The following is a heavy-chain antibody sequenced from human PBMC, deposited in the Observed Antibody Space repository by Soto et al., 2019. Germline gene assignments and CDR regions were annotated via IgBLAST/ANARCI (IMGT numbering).Heavy chain of an antibody. CDR3: AKVTKRAAAGRYEYYKYGMDV. CDR1: GFAFSTYA. D-gene: IGHD6-13*01. Sequence: LRLSCAAAGFAFSTYAMTWARQAPGKGLEWVSVISGSGGSSYYAASVKGRFTISRDNSKNTLFLQMNGLRAEDTAVYYCAKVTKRAAAGRYEYYKYGMDVWGQGTTVTVSS. J-gene: IGHJ6*02. CDR2: ISGSGGSS. V-gene: IGHV3-23*01.